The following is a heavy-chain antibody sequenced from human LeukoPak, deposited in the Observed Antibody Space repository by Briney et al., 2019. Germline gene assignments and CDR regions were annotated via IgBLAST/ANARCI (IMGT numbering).Heavy chain of an antibody. Sequence: SVKVSCKASGGTFSSYAISWVRQAPGQGLEWMGGIIPIFGTANYAQKFQVRVTITADESTSTAYMELSSLRSEDTAVYYCAMTPRTYYYYMDVWGKGTTVTISS. D-gene: IGHD1-14*01. CDR1: GGTFSSYA. V-gene: IGHV1-69*13. J-gene: IGHJ6*03. CDR3: AMTPRTYYYYMDV. CDR2: IIPIFGTA.